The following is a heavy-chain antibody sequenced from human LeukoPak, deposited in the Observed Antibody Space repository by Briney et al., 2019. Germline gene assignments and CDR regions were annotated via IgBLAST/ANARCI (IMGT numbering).Heavy chain of an antibody. J-gene: IGHJ6*02. CDR2: IKQDGSEK. Sequence: GGSLRPSCAASGFTFSSYWMSWVRQAPGKGLEWVANIKQDGSEKYYVDSVKGRFTISRDNAKNSLYLQMNSLRAEDTAVYYCARGLHEVVPAAIGYYGMDVWGQGTTVTVSS. D-gene: IGHD2-2*01. CDR1: GFTFSSYW. CDR3: ARGLHEVVPAAIGYYGMDV. V-gene: IGHV3-7*01.